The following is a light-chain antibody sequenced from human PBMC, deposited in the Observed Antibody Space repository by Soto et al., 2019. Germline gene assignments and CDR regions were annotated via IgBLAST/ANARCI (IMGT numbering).Light chain of an antibody. CDR1: QTINSD. CDR2: GAS. CDR3: QQSYSLPYT. V-gene: IGKV1-39*01. Sequence: DIQMTQSPSSLSASVGDRVNITCRASQTINSDLNWYQQKPGKVPKVLMYGASTLQSGVPPRFSVSGSGTDFTLSISNVQPEDFATYHFQQSYSLPYTLGQGTRLEI. J-gene: IGKJ2*01.